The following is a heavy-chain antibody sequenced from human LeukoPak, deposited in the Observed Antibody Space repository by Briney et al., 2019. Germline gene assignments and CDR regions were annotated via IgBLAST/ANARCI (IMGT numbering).Heavy chain of an antibody. CDR1: GFTFSDSY. D-gene: IGHD5-18*01. J-gene: IGHJ4*02. V-gene: IGHV3-11*04. CDR2: ISSSGSSI. Sequence: KSGGYLRLSCAASGFTFSDSYMSWIRQAPGKGREWVSYISSSGSSIYYADSVKGRFTISRDNAKNSLYLQMSSPRAEDTAVYYCARETDTAMVDYWGQGTLVTVSS. CDR3: ARETDTAMVDY.